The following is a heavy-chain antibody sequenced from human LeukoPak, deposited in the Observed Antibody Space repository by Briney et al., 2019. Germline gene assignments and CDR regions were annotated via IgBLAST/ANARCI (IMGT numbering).Heavy chain of an antibody. D-gene: IGHD3-22*01. CDR3: ARGMGDSSGYHLYHFDY. CDR2: IYSGGGT. J-gene: IGHJ4*02. CDR1: GFTVSSNY. V-gene: IGHV3-53*01. Sequence: PGGSLRLSCAASGFTVSSNYMSWVRQARGKGLEWVSVIYSGGGTYYAASVKGRFTISRDNSKNTLYLQMNSLRAEDMAAYYCARGMGDSSGYHLYHFDYWGQGTLVTVSS.